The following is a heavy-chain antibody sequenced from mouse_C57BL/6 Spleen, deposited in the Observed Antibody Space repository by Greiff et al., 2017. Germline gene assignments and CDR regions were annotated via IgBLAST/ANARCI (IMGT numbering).Heavy chain of an antibody. V-gene: IGHV1-61*01. J-gene: IGHJ4*01. CDR2: IYPSDSET. CDR1: GYTFTSYW. CDR3: ARYWDDAMDY. Sequence: VQLQQPGAELVRPGSSVKLSCKASGYTFTSYWMDWVKQRPGQGLEWIGNIYPSDSETHYNQKFKDKATLTVDKSSSTAYMQLSSLTSEDSAVYYCARYWDDAMDYWGQGTSVTVSS. D-gene: IGHD4-1*01.